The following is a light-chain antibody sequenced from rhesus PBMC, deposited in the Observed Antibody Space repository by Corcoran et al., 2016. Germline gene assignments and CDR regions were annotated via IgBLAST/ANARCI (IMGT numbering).Light chain of an antibody. V-gene: IGKV3-40*03. CDR3: QQYNDLLPT. CDR1: ESVGSY. CDR2: SAY. J-gene: IGKJ1*01. Sequence: EIVMTQSPATLSLSPGETATLSCRASESVGSYLAWYQQKPGQVPKLLVHSAYFRATGIPDRFSGSGSRTEFTITISSLEPEDVGVYHCQQYNDLLPTFAQGTKVEIK.